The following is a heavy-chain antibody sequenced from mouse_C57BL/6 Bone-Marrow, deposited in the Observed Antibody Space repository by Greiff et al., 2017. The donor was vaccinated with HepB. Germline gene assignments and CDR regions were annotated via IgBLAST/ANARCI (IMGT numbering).Heavy chain of an antibody. J-gene: IGHJ2*01. D-gene: IGHD3-2*02. CDR3: TRGLRLLFDY. Sequence: QVQLQQSGAELVRPGASVTLSCKASGYTFTDYEMHWVKQTPVHGLEWIGAIDTETGGTAYNQKFKGKAILTADKSSSTDYMEIRGLTSKDSAVYYCTRGLRLLFDYWGQGTTLSDSA. CDR1: GYTFTDYE. CDR2: IDTETGGT. V-gene: IGHV1-15*01.